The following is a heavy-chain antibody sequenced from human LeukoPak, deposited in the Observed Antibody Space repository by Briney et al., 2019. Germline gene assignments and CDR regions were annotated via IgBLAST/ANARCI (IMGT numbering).Heavy chain of an antibody. Sequence: SQTLTVTCTVSGGSISSGDYYWSWIRQPPGKGLEWIGYIYYSGSTNYNPSLKSRVTLSVDTSKNQFSLTLSSVTAADTAVYYCARIKSIAARPHLFDPWRQGTLVTVSS. CDR1: GGSISSGDYY. CDR3: ARIKSIAARPHLFDP. CDR2: IYYSGST. J-gene: IGHJ5*02. V-gene: IGHV4-30-4*01. D-gene: IGHD6-6*01.